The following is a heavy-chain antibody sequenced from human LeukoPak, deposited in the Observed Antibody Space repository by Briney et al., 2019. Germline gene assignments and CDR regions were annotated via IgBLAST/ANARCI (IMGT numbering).Heavy chain of an antibody. V-gene: IGHV3-9*01. CDR1: GFTFDDYA. CDR3: ARDPSSYGSGWDY. D-gene: IGHD3-10*01. J-gene: IGHJ4*02. CDR2: ISWNSGSI. Sequence: GRSLRLSCAASGFTFDDYAMHWVRQAPGKGPEWVSGISWNSGSIGYADSVKGRFTISRDNAKNSLYLQMNSLRSEDTAVYYCARDPSSYGSGWDYWGQGTLVTVSS.